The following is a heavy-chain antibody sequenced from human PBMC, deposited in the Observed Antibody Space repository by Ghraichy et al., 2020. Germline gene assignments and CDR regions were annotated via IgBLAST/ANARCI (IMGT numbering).Heavy chain of an antibody. CDR3: ARDRGRPIDY. Sequence: SQTLSLTCAIPGDSVSSNSAAWNWIRQSPSRGLEWLGRTYYRSQWYNDYSVSVESRIIISPDTSKNQFSLQLNSVTPEDTAVYFCARDRGRPIDYWGQGTLVTVSS. V-gene: IGHV6-1*01. CDR1: GDSVSSNSAA. D-gene: IGHD5-24*01. CDR2: TYYRSQWYN. J-gene: IGHJ4*02.